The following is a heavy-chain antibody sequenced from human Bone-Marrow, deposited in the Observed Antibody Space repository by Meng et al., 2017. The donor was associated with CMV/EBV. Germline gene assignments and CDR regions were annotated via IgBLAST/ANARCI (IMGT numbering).Heavy chain of an antibody. CDR1: GGSISSYY. V-gene: IGHV4-4*07. CDR2: IYTSGST. J-gene: IGHJ4*02. D-gene: IGHD3-3*01. Sequence: GSLRLSCTVSGGSISSYYWSWIRQPAGKGLEWIGRIYTSGSTNYNPSLKSRVTMSVDTSKNQFSLKLSSVTAEDTAVYYCSRENDQRPSYDFWSGYYFGGERGYLDHFDYWGQGTLVTVSS. CDR3: SRENDQRPSYDFWSGYYFGGERGYLDHFDY.